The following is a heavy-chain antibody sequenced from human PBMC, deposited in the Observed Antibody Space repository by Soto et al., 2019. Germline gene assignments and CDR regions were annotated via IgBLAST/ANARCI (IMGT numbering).Heavy chain of an antibody. J-gene: IGHJ6*02. CDR1: GGSISSSSYY. V-gene: IGHV4-39*01. CDR3: AIVYDILTGYPRGDYYGMDV. Sequence: TSETLSLTCTVSGGSISSSSYYWGWIRQPPGKGLEWIGSIYYSGSTYYNPSLKSRVTISVDTSKNQFSLKLSSVTAADTAVYYCAIVYDILTGYPRGDYYGMDVWGQGTTVTVSS. CDR2: IYYSGST. D-gene: IGHD3-9*01.